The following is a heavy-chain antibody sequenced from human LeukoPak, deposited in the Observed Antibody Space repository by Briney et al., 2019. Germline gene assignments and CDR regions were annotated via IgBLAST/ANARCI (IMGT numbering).Heavy chain of an antibody. CDR1: GGSISSSSYY. V-gene: IGHV4-39*07. D-gene: IGHD5-18*01. J-gene: IGHJ4*02. Sequence: SETLSLTCTVSGGSISSSSYYWGWIRQPPGKGLEWIGEINHSGSTNYNPSLKSRVTISVDTSKNQFSLKLSSVTAADTAVYYCASLDTAMVTTPYSDYWGQGTLVTVSS. CDR2: INHSGST. CDR3: ASLDTAMVTTPYSDY.